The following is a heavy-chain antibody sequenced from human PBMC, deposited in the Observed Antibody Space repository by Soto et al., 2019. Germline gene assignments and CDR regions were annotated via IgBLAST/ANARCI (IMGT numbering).Heavy chain of an antibody. D-gene: IGHD4-4*01. CDR2: ISPNGQGI. Sequence: EVKLLESGGGLVQPGGSLRLSCGVSGFTVTSNGVSWVRQAPGKGLEWVSAISPNGQGIWYADSVKGRFTISRDIYRNTVFLQMDSLRAEDTAVYYCATDRQYPRYYFHYWGQGTLVTVSS. CDR1: GFTVTSNG. V-gene: IGHV3-23*01. J-gene: IGHJ4*02. CDR3: ATDRQYPRYYFHY.